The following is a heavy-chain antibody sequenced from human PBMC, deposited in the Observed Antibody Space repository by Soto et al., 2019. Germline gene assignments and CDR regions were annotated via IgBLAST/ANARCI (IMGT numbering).Heavy chain of an antibody. D-gene: IGHD1-7*01. CDR2: ISGSGGST. V-gene: IGHV3-23*01. CDR3: AKDRDLELSSSAFDI. Sequence: GGALRLFCAASGFTFRGYYMSWVRQAPGKGLEWVSAISGSGGSTYYADSVKGRFTISRDNSKNTLYLQMNSLRAEDTAVYYCAKDRDLELSSSAFDIWGQGTMVTVSS. CDR1: GFTFRGYY. J-gene: IGHJ3*02.